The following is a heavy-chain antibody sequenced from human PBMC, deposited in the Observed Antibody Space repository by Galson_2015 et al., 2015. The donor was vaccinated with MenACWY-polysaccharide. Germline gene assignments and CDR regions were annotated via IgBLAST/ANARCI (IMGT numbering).Heavy chain of an antibody. CDR2: INSDGSST. CDR3: ARGVKAAAGDY. D-gene: IGHD6-13*01. CDR1: GFTFSSYW. J-gene: IGHJ4*02. V-gene: IGHV3-74*01. Sequence: SLRLSCAASGFTFSSYWMHWVRQAPGKGLVWVSRINSDGSSTSYADSVKGQFTISRDNAKNTLYLQMNSLRAEDTAVYYCARGVKAAAGDYWGQGTLVTVSS.